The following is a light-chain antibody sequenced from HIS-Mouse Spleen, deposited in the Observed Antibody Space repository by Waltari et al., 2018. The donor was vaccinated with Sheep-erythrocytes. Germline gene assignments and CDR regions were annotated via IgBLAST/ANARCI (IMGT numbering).Light chain of an antibody. J-gene: IGLJ3*02. V-gene: IGLV2-14*01. CDR2: DVS. Sequence: QSVLTQPPSASGTPGQRVTISCSGSSSNIGSNYVYWYQQLPGTAPKLMIYDVSNRPSGVSNRFSGSKSGNTASLTISGLQAEDEADYYCSSYTSSSTWVFGGGTKLTVL. CDR3: SSYTSSSTWV. CDR1: SSNIGSNY.